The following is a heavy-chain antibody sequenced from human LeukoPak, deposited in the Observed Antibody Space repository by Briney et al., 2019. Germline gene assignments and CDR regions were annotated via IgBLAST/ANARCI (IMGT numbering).Heavy chain of an antibody. CDR2: IYSGGYT. CDR1: GFTVSSNY. J-gene: IGHJ3*02. V-gene: IGHV3-66*01. Sequence: PGGSLRLSCAASGFTVSSNYMSWVRQAPGKGLEWVSVIYSGGYTYYADSVKGRCTISRDTSKNTVYLQMNSLRAEDTAVYYCARDTSGNDAFDIWGQGTMVTVCS. CDR3: ARDTSGNDAFDI. D-gene: IGHD6-19*01.